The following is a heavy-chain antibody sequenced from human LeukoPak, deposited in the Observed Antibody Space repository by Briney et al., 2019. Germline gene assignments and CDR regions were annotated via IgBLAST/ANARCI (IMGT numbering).Heavy chain of an antibody. CDR1: GFTFSSYS. J-gene: IGHJ4*02. V-gene: IGHV3-23*01. D-gene: IGHD1-14*01. CDR2: IYGGGGGR. CDR3: AKDRVPDSRWDIDY. Sequence: GGSLRLSCAASGFTFSSYSMNWVRQAPGKGLEWVSGIYGGGGGRYYADSVKGRFTTSRDNSKNTVYLQMNSLRAEDTAVYYCAKDRVPDSRWDIDYWGQGTLVTVSS.